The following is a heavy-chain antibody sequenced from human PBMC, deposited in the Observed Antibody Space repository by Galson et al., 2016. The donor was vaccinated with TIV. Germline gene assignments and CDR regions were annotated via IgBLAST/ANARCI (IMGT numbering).Heavy chain of an antibody. CDR2: AYYRSKWYN. D-gene: IGHD3-10*01. CDR1: GYSVSSNSAT. CDR3: ARGGDYGSDDYYVNWFDP. Sequence: CAISGYSVSSNSATWNWIRQSPSRGLEWLGRAYYRSKWYNDYADSVTGRIAIKPDTARNQFSLQLYSVTPEDTAVYYCARGGDYGSDDYYVNWFDPWGQGTLVTVSS. J-gene: IGHJ5*02. V-gene: IGHV6-1*01.